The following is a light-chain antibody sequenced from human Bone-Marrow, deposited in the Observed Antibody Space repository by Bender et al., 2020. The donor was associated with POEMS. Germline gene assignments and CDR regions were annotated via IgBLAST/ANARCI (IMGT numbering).Light chain of an antibody. Sequence: QSALTQPPSASGSPGQSVTISCTGTNNDIGGYDFVSWYQLHPGKAPRLIIYEVTKRPSGVPDRFSGSKSDYTASLAISGLQSEDEADYYCAVWDDSLNGWVFGGGTKLTVL. CDR3: AVWDDSLNGWV. CDR1: NNDIGGYDF. J-gene: IGLJ3*02. V-gene: IGLV2-8*01. CDR2: EVT.